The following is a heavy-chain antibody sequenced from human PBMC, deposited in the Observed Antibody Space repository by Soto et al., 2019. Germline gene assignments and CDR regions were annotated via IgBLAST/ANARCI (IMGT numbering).Heavy chain of an antibody. V-gene: IGHV3-74*01. J-gene: IGHJ1*01. Sequence: EVQLVESGGGLVQPGGSLRLSCAASGFTFSSYWMHWVRQAPGKGLVWVSSISTDASSTSYADPVKGRFTISRDNAKNTLYLQMNCVRAEDTAVYYFARLPKKSPQYWGQGTLVIVSP. CDR1: GFTFSSYW. CDR2: ISTDASST. CDR3: ARLPKKSPQY.